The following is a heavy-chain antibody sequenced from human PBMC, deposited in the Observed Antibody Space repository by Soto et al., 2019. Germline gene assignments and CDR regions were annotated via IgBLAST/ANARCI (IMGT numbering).Heavy chain of an antibody. CDR2: VSNSGSNT. CDR3: ARRGRTLPHYSYYMDV. CDR1: GFTFSNYV. V-gene: IGHV3-23*01. Sequence: VQLLEYGGGLVQPGGSLRLSCAASGFTFSNYVMSWVRQAPGKGLEWVSSVSNSGSNTYYAESVKGRVTISRDNSNNTLYLQMNSLRAEDTALYYCARRGRTLPHYSYYMDVWGKGTTVTVSS. J-gene: IGHJ6*03.